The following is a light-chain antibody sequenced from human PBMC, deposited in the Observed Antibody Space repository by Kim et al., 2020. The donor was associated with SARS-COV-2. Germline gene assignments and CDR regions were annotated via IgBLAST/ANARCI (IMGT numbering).Light chain of an antibody. J-gene: IGLJ2*01. CDR1: SSDVGSYNY. CDR3: CSYAGSVV. Sequence: QSALTQPRSVSGSPGQSVTISCTGTSSDVGSYNYVSWYQQHPGKAPKLIIYDVTKRPSGVPDRFSGSKSGNTASLTISGLQDEDEADYYCCSYAGSVVFGGGTQLTVL. V-gene: IGLV2-11*01. CDR2: DVT.